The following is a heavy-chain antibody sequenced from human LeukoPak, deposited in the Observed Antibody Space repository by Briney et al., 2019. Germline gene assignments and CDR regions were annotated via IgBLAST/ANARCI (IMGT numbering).Heavy chain of an antibody. Sequence: PSETLSLTCTVSGYSISSGYYWGWIRPPPGKGLEWIGIIYHSGSTYYNPSLKSRVTISVDTSKNQFSLKLSSVTAADTAVYYCARGGYSYGYALISWFDPWGQGTLVTVSS. CDR3: ARGGYSYGYALISWFDP. CDR1: GYSISSGYY. CDR2: IYHSGST. J-gene: IGHJ5*02. D-gene: IGHD5-18*01. V-gene: IGHV4-38-2*02.